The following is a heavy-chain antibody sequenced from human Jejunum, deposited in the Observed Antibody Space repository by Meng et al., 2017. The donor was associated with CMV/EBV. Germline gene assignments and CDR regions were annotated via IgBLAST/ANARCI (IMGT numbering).Heavy chain of an antibody. V-gene: IGHV4-39*07. Sequence: SISSSSYYWGWFRQSPGKGLEWIGSIHYSGIAYYNPSLTSRATISLDTSKNQFSLKLTSVTAADTAVYYCATTDPTYGGNYYFDYWGQGTRVTVSS. J-gene: IGHJ4*02. CDR3: ATTDPTYGGNYYFDY. D-gene: IGHD4-23*01. CDR1: SISSSSYY. CDR2: IHYSGIA.